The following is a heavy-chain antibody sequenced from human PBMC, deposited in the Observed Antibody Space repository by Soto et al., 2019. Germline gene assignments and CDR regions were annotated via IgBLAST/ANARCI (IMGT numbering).Heavy chain of an antibody. CDR2: IDAGNGNT. CDR1: GYTFTSNG. V-gene: IGHV1-3*01. J-gene: IGHJ4*02. Sequence: GASVKVSCKASGYTFTSNGIHWVRQAPGQRLEWIGKIDAGNGNTKYSQNFQDRVTITRDTSASAAYMDLRTLRSGDTSIYYCARSETDYSRFDVWGQGTLVTVSS. CDR3: ARSETDYSRFDV. D-gene: IGHD3-9*01.